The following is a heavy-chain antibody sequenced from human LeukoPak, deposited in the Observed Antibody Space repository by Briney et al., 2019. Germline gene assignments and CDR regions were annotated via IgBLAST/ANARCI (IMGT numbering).Heavy chain of an antibody. D-gene: IGHD2-8*01. J-gene: IGHJ5*02. V-gene: IGHV4-34*01. Sequence: SETLSLTCAVYGGSFSGYYWSWIRQPPGKGLEWIGEINHSGSTNYNPSLKSRVTISVDTSKNQFSLKLSSVTAADTAVYYCARGHAVLMVYASKYNWFDPWGQGTLVTVSS. CDR3: ARGHAVLMVYASKYNWFDP. CDR2: INHSGST. CDR1: GGSFSGYY.